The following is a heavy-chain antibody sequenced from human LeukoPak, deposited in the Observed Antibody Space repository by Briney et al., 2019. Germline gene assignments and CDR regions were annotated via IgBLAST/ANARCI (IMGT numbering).Heavy chain of an antibody. CDR1: GFTFSSYS. CDR3: ARDQNYASGNFDY. CDR2: ISKGSSYI. J-gene: IGHJ4*02. V-gene: IGHV3-21*01. Sequence: PGGSLRLSCGASGFTFSSYSMNWVRQAPGKGLEWVSSISKGSSYIYYADSVKGRFSISRDNAKNSLYLQMKSLRVEDTAVYYCARDQNYASGNFDYWGQGTLVSVSS. D-gene: IGHD3-10*01.